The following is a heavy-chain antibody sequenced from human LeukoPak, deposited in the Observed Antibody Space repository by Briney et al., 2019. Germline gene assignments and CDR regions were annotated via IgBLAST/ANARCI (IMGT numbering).Heavy chain of an antibody. CDR3: ARDPMVRGVIITFGWFDP. CDR2: INLSGST. V-gene: IGHV4-34*01. Sequence: PSETLSLTCAVYGGSFSGYYWSWIRQPPGKGLGGMGEINLSGSTNYNPSLKSRVTISVDTSKNQFSLKLSSVTAADTAVYYCARDPMVRGVIITFGWFDPWGQGTLVTVSS. J-gene: IGHJ5*02. CDR1: GGSFSGYY. D-gene: IGHD3-10*01.